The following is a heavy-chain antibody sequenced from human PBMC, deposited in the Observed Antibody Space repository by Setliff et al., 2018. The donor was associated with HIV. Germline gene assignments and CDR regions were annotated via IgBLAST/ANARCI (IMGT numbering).Heavy chain of an antibody. CDR1: GYSFTRYW. D-gene: IGHD6-13*01. V-gene: IGHV5-51*01. J-gene: IGHJ5*02. CDR3: ATVYSNNWSQSRWSDP. Sequence: PGESLKISCQGSGYSFTRYWIGWVRQMPGKGLEWMGIIYPGDSDTTYSPSFQGQVTISADKSISTAYLQWSSLKASDTAMYYCATVYSNNWSQSRWSDPWGQGTLVTVSS. CDR2: IYPGDSDT.